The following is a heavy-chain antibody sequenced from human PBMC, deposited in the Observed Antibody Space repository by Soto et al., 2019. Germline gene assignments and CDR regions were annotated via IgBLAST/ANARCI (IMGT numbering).Heavy chain of an antibody. J-gene: IGHJ6*02. D-gene: IGHD6-19*01. CDR3: SKDWHVMDVAGHDYYYRVDV. CDR1: GFTFSNYA. V-gene: IGHV3-23*01. Sequence: EVQLLESGGGLVQPGGSLRLSCAASGFTFSNYAMRWVRQAPGKGLEWVSTISDGGDSTYYADSVKGRFTISRDDSENTLFLHMNSLRAEDTAAYDCSKDWHVMDVAGHDYYYRVDVWGQGTTVTVSS. CDR2: ISDGGDST.